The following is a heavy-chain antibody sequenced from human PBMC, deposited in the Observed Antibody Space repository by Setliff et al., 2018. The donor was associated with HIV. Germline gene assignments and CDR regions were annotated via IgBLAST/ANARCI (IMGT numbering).Heavy chain of an antibody. J-gene: IGHJ4*02. CDR2: INTDGSTI. CDR3: RAPPNTVVSFFDC. V-gene: IGHV3-74*03. D-gene: IGHD5-12*01. Sequence: PGGSLRLSCTASGFTFRNYWMHWVRQAPGKGLVWVSRINTDGSTITYADSVKGRFTISRDNAKNTLFLQMNILRVDDTAVYCVRAPPNTVVSFFDCWGQGTLVTVSS. CDR1: GFTFRNYW.